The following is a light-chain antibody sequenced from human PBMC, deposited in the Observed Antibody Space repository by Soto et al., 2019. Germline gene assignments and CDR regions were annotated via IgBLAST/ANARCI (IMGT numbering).Light chain of an antibody. V-gene: IGLV1-40*01. Sequence: QSVLTQPPSVSGAPGQRVTISCTGSSSDIGAGYHVHWYQQLPGTAPKLLIYGNNNRPSGVPDRFSGSKSGTSASLAITGLQAEDEADYYCQSYDSSLSGSVLGGGTKLTVL. CDR3: QSYDSSLSGSV. CDR2: GNN. J-gene: IGLJ3*02. CDR1: SSDIGAGYH.